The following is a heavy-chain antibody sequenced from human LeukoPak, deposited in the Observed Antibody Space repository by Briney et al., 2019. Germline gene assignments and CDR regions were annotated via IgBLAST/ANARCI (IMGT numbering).Heavy chain of an antibody. CDR2: IYYSGST. CDR1: GGSISSYY. V-gene: IGHV4-59*01. J-gene: IGHJ4*02. D-gene: IGHD5-24*01. CDR3: ARGHAWLAVHYFDY. Sequence: SETLSLTCTVSGGSISSYYWSWIRQPPGKGLEWIGYIYYSGSTNYNPSLKSRVTISVDTSKNQFSLKLSSVTAADTAVYYCARGHAWLAVHYFDYWGQGTLVTVSS.